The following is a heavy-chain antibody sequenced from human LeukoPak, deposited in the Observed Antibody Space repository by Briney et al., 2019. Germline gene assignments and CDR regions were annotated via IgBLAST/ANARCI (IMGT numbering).Heavy chain of an antibody. D-gene: IGHD6-13*01. V-gene: IGHV3-43*01. J-gene: IGHJ4*02. CDR3: AKDNSLDY. CDR2: ISWYGGST. CDR1: GFTFDDYT. Sequence: GSLRLSCAASGFTFDDYTMHWVRQAPGKGLEWVSLISWYGGSTYYADSVKGRFTVSRDNSKNSLYLQMNSLRTEDTALYYCAKDNSLDYWGQGTLVTVSS.